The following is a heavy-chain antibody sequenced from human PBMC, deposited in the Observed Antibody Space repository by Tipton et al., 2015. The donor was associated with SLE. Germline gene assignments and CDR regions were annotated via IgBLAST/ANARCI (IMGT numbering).Heavy chain of an antibody. J-gene: IGHJ3*02. CDR2: INYSGDT. CDR1: SGSFSGYH. Sequence: LRLSCAIYSGSFSGYHWSWIRQSPGKGLEWIGEINYSGDTNYNPSLKSRVTISVATSENQLSLKLSSVTAADTAVYYCARGVAHYYDSGSFDIWGQGTMVTVSS. CDR3: ARGVAHYYDSGSFDI. D-gene: IGHD3-22*01. V-gene: IGHV4-34*01.